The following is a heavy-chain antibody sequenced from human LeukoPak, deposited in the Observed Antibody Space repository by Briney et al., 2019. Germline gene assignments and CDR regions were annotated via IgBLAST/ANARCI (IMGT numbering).Heavy chain of an antibody. D-gene: IGHD3-10*01. V-gene: IGHV3-21*01. CDR2: ISSSSSYI. Sequence: GSLRLSCAASGFTFSSYSMNWVRQAPGKGLEWVSSISSSSSYIYYADSVKGRFTISRDNAKNSLYLQMNSLRAEDTAVYYCARGPPYYYGSGSYFLDYYDYGMDVWGQGTTVTVSS. CDR3: ARGPPYYYGSGSYFLDYYDYGMDV. J-gene: IGHJ6*02. CDR1: GFTFSSYS.